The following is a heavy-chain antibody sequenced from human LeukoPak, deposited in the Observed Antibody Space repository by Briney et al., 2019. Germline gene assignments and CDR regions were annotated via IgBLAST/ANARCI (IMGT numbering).Heavy chain of an antibody. V-gene: IGHV3-30*04. D-gene: IGHD3-22*01. CDR3: ARGPAMTVHPPGLDY. J-gene: IGHJ4*01. Sequence: GGSLRLSCAASGFTFSSYAIHWVRQAPGKGLEWVSVIAYDGSSNYSADSVKGRFTISRDNSKNTLYLQMNSLRAEDTAVYFCARGPAMTVHPPGLDYWGHGTLVTVSS. CDR1: GFTFSSYA. CDR2: IAYDGSSN.